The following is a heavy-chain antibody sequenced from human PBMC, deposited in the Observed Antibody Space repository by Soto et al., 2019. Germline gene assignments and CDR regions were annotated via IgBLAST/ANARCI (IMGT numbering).Heavy chain of an antibody. CDR1: GFTFSSYS. D-gene: IGHD4-4*01. CDR2: ISSSSSYI. V-gene: IGHV3-21*01. J-gene: IGHJ6*01. Sequence: GGSLRLSCAASGFTFSSYSMNWVRQAPGKGLEWVSSISSSSSYIYYADSVKGRFTISRDNAKNSLYLQMNSLRAEDTAVYYCARGGSYDHSADYGMEVWGQGATVSV. CDR3: ARGGSYDHSADYGMEV.